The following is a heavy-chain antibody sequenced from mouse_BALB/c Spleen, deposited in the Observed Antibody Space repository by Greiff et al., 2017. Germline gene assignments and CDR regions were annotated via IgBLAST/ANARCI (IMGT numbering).Heavy chain of an antibody. Sequence: EVQRVESGGGLVKPGGSLKLSCAASGFTFSDYYMYWVRQTPEKRLEWVATISDGGSYTYYPDSVKGRFTISRDNAKNNLYLQMSSLKSEDTAMYYCARDRGKGAMDYWGQGTSVTVSS. CDR1: GFTFSDYY. J-gene: IGHJ4*01. D-gene: IGHD1-3*01. CDR3: ARDRGKGAMDY. V-gene: IGHV5-4*02. CDR2: ISDGGSYT.